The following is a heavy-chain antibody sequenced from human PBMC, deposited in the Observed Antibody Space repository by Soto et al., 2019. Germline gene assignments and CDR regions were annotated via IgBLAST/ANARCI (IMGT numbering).Heavy chain of an antibody. CDR1: GYTLTNYA. V-gene: IGHV1-3*01. D-gene: IGHD2-2*01. CDR3: ARAGFCSTTSCSDAFDI. Sequence: QVHLVQSGAEVKKPGASVKVSCKASGYTLTNYAMHWVRQAPGQRPEWMGWINAGTGNTKFSQRFQGRVTITRVTSATIASMDLSSLTSEATAVYYCARAGFCSTTSCSDAFDIWGQGTVVTVSS. J-gene: IGHJ3*02. CDR2: INAGTGNT.